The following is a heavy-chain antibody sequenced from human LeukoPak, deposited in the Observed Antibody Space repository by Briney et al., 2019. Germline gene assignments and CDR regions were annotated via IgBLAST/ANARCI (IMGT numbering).Heavy chain of an antibody. D-gene: IGHD3-22*01. J-gene: IGHJ4*02. CDR3: AKVTGATYQYYDSSNYYPGFDY. Sequence: GGSLRLSCAASGFSFSNYGMHWVRQAPGKGLEWVAVISHDAGNKYYADSVKGRFIISRDNPKNTLYLQMDSLRPEDTAVYYCAKVTGATYQYYDSSNYYPGFDYWGQGTLVTVSS. CDR1: GFSFSNYG. V-gene: IGHV3-30*18. CDR2: ISHDAGNK.